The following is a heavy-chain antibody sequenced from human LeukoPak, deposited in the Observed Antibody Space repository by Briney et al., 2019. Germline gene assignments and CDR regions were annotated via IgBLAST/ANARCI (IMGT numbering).Heavy chain of an antibody. D-gene: IGHD2-15*01. CDR1: GFTFSSYS. J-gene: IGHJ4*02. V-gene: IGHV3-48*01. CDR2: ISSSSSTI. Sequence: GGSLRLSCAASGFTFSSYSMNWVRQAPGKGLEWVSYISSSSSTIYYADSVKGRFTISRDNAKNSLYLQMNSLRAEDTAVYYCARTMAAAAGLYYFDYWGQGTLATVSS. CDR3: ARTMAAAAGLYYFDY.